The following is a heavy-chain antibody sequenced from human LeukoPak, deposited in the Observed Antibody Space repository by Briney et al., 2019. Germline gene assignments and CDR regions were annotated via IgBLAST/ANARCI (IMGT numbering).Heavy chain of an antibody. D-gene: IGHD1-26*01. CDR1: GGSISSSY. V-gene: IGHV4-4*07. CDR2: ISTSGTT. Sequence: SEALSLTCSISGGSISSSYWSWIRQPAGKGLEWIGRISTSGTTNYSPSLKGRLTMSIDTSKKQFSLNLRSVTAADTAMYYCARDMGGGWFDPWGQGALVTVSS. J-gene: IGHJ5*02. CDR3: ARDMGGGWFDP.